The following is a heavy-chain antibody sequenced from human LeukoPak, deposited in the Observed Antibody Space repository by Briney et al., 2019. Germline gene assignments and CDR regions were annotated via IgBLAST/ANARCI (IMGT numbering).Heavy chain of an antibody. Sequence: SQTLSLTCAVSGGSIGSGGYSWSWIRQPPGKGLEWIGYIYHSGSTYYNPSLKSRVTISVDRSKNQFSLKLSSVTAADTAVYYCARSFIAAAGPGGWFDPWGQGTLVTVSS. D-gene: IGHD6-13*01. J-gene: IGHJ5*02. V-gene: IGHV4-30-2*01. CDR3: ARSFIAAAGPGGWFDP. CDR1: GGSIGSGGYS. CDR2: IYHSGST.